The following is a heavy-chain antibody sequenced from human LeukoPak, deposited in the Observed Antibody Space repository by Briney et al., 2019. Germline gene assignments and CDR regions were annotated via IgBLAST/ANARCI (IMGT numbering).Heavy chain of an antibody. V-gene: IGHV4-59*08. CDR2: IYYSGST. J-gene: IGHJ3*02. CDR3: ARLAVAEAFDI. D-gene: IGHD6-19*01. CDR1: GGSISSYY. Sequence: SETLSLTCTVSGGSISSYYWSWIRQPPGKGLEWIGYIYYSGSTNYNPSLKSRVTISVDTSKNQFSLKLSSVTAADTAVYYCARLAVAEAFDIWGQGTMVTVSS.